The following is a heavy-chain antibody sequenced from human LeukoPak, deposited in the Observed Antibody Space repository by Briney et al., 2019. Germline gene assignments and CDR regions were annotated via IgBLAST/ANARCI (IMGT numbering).Heavy chain of an antibody. D-gene: IGHD3-10*01. V-gene: IGHV3-9*01. Sequence: GGSLRLSCAASGFTFDDYAMHWVRQAPGKGLEWVSGISWNSGSIGYADSVKGRFTISRDNSKNTLYLQMNSLRAEDTAVYYCAKLWFGELLYPFDYWGQGTLVTVSS. J-gene: IGHJ4*02. CDR1: GFTFDDYA. CDR2: ISWNSGSI. CDR3: AKLWFGELLYPFDY.